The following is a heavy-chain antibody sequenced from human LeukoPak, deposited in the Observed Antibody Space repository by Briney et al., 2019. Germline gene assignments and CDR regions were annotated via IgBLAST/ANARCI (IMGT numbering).Heavy chain of an antibody. CDR3: ARVLRFRGFDY. CDR2: INWTGGST. D-gene: IGHD3-10*01. CDR1: GLTFDDYG. Sequence: GGSLRLSSAASGLTFDDYGMSWVRQAPGKGLEWVSGINWTGGSTGYADSVKGRFTISRDNAKNSLYLQMNSLRAEDTALYYCARVLRFRGFDYWGQGTLVTVSS. V-gene: IGHV3-20*03. J-gene: IGHJ4*02.